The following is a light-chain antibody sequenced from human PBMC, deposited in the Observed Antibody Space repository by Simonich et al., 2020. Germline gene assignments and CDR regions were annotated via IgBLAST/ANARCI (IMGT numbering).Light chain of an antibody. CDR1: QSIGSS. V-gene: IGKV6-21*02. CDR2: YAS. J-gene: IGKJ1*01. CDR3: HQSSSLPRT. Sequence: EIVLTQSPDFQSVTPKEKVTITCRASQSIGSSLHWYQQKQDPSPKPLIKYASQSISGVPSRFKGSGSGTDFTRTSKSLEAEDAATYYCHQSSSLPRTFGQGTKVEIK.